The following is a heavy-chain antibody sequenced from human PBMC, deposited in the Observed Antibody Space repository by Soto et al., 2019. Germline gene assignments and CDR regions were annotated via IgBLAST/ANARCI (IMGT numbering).Heavy chain of an antibody. D-gene: IGHD2-2*01. V-gene: IGHV1-46*01. J-gene: IGHJ6*02. Sequence: GASVKVSCKASGYTFTSYYMHWVRQAPGQGLEWMGIINPSGGSTSYAQKFQGRVTMTRDTSTSTVYMELSSLRSEDTAVYYCARGYCSSTSCPNDYYYYCGMDVWGRGTTVTVS. CDR1: GYTFTSYY. CDR2: INPSGGST. CDR3: ARGYCSSTSCPNDYYYYCGMDV.